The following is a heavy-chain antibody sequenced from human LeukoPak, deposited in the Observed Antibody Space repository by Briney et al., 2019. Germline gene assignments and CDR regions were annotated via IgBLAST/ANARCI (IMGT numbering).Heavy chain of an antibody. CDR3: ARMGPGALTADAFDI. CDR1: GYSLTTYW. CDR2: ISPGDSDT. V-gene: IGHV5-51*01. D-gene: IGHD1-14*01. J-gene: IGHJ3*02. Sequence: GESLKISCQASGYSLTTYWIGWVRQMPGKGLEWMGNISPGDSDTRYIPSFQGQFTIPADKSITTAYLQRSSLKASDTATYYCARMGPGALTADAFDIWGQGTTVTVSS.